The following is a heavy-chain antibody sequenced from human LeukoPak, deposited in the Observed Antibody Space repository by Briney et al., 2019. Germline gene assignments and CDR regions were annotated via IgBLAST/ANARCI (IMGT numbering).Heavy chain of an antibody. D-gene: IGHD3-10*01. V-gene: IGHV3-48*04. CDR2: ISSSSSTI. CDR3: ASLMVRGVPSLFDY. J-gene: IGHJ4*02. CDR1: GFTFSSYS. Sequence: GGSLRLSCAASGFTFSSYSMNWVRQAPGKGLEWVSYISSSSSTIYYADSVKGRFTISRDNAKNSLYLQMNSLRAEDTAVYYCASLMVRGVPSLFDYWGQGTLVTVSS.